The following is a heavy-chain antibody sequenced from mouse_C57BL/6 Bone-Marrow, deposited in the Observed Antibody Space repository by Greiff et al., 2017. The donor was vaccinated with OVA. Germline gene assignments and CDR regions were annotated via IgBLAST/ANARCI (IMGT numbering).Heavy chain of an antibody. Sequence: VQLQQPGAELVKPGASVKLSCKASGYTFTSYWMHWVKQRPGQGLEWIGMIHPNSGSTNYNEKFKSKATLTVDKSSSTAYMQLSSLTSEASAVYYCARYCYGSSSSWFAYWGQGTLVTVSA. CDR2: IHPNSGST. J-gene: IGHJ3*01. CDR3: ARYCYGSSSSWFAY. V-gene: IGHV1-64*01. D-gene: IGHD1-1*01. CDR1: GYTFTSYW.